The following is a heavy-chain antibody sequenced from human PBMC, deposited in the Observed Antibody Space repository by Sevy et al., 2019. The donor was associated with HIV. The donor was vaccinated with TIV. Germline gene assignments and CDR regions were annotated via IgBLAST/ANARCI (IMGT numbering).Heavy chain of an antibody. CDR2: IYPGDSDT. CDR1: GYSFTSYW. J-gene: IGHJ6*03. V-gene: IGHV5-51*01. CDR3: ARIYGYGSGSNVKEPVGSRGVYHYMDV. Sequence: GESLKISCKGSGYSFTSYWIGWVCQMPGKGLEWMGIIYPGDSDTRYSPSFQGQVTISADKSNSTAYLQWSSLKASDTAMYYCARIYGYGSGSNVKEPVGSRGVYHYMDVWGNGTTVTVS. D-gene: IGHD3-10*01.